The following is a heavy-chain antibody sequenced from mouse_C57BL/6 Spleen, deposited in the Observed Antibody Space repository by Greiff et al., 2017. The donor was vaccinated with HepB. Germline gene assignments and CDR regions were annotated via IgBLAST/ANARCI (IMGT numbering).Heavy chain of an antibody. D-gene: IGHD2-5*01. CDR2: ISSGSSTI. Sequence: EVHLVESGGGLVKPGGSLKLSCAASGFTFSDYGMHWVRQAPEKGLEWVAYISSGSSTIYYADTVKGRFTISRDNAKNTLFLQMTSLRSEDTAMYYCARDDSTLYYYAMDYWGQGTSVTVSS. V-gene: IGHV5-17*01. J-gene: IGHJ4*01. CDR1: GFTFSDYG. CDR3: ARDDSTLYYYAMDY.